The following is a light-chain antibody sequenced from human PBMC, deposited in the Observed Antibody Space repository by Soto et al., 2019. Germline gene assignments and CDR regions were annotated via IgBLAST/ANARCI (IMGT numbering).Light chain of an antibody. CDR2: ATS. CDR3: QQFGGSPPEYT. V-gene: IGKV3-20*01. CDR1: QSVSSSY. Sequence: EIVLTQSPGTLSLSPGDRATLSCRASQSVSSSYFAWYQQKPGQAPRLLIFATSSRATGIPDRFSGSGSGTDFTLTVSSLEPEDLAVYYCQQFGGSPPEYTVGQGAKLEI. J-gene: IGKJ2*01.